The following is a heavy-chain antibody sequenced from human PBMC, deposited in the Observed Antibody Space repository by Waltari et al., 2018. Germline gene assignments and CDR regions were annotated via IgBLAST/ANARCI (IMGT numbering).Heavy chain of an antibody. CDR3: ARAWLFNIYAFDI. Sequence: QVQLQESGPGLVKPSQTLSLTCTVSGGSISSGGYYWSWIRQHPGKGLEWIGYIYYRGSTYYNPSLKSRVTISVDTSKNQFSLKLSSVTAADTAVYYCARAWLFNIYAFDIWGQGTMVTVSS. CDR1: GGSISSGGYY. V-gene: IGHV4-31*03. D-gene: IGHD3-22*01. CDR2: IYYRGST. J-gene: IGHJ3*02.